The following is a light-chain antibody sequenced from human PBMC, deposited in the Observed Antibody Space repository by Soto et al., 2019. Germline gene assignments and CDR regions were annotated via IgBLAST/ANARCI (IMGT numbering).Light chain of an antibody. CDR2: KAS. CDR1: QSISSW. CDR3: QQYNSYSLT. V-gene: IGKV1-5*03. Sequence: DIQMTQSPSTLSASVGDRVTITCRASQSISSWLAWYQQKPGKAPKLLIYKASTLKSGVPSRFSGSGSGAEFTLTISSLQPDDFATYYCQQYNSYSLTFGPGTKVDIK. J-gene: IGKJ3*01.